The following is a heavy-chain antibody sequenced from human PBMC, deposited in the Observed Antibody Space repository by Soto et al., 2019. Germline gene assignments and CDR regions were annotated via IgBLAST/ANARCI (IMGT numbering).Heavy chain of an antibody. CDR3: AGPEYSGSYWVSWYYFDY. D-gene: IGHD1-26*01. Sequence: ASVKVSCKASGYTFTSYGISWVRQAPGQGLEWMGGIIAFNGTANYAQKLQGRVTITADESTSTAYMELSSLRSEDTAVYYCAGPEYSGSYWVSWYYFDYWGQGTLVTVSS. CDR1: GYTFTSYG. V-gene: IGHV1-18*01. J-gene: IGHJ4*02. CDR2: IIAFNGTA.